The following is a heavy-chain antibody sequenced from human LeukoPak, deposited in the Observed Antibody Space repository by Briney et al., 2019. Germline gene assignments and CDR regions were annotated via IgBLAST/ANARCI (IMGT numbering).Heavy chain of an antibody. Sequence: PGGSLRLSCAASGFTFSSYWMHWVRQAPGKGLVWVSRINTDGSSTSYADSVKGRFTISRDNAKNTLYLQMNSLRAEDTAVYYCAKDSSGYSYGPDAFDIWGQGTMVTVSS. CDR2: INTDGSST. CDR3: AKDSSGYSYGPDAFDI. V-gene: IGHV3-74*01. D-gene: IGHD5-18*01. J-gene: IGHJ3*02. CDR1: GFTFSSYW.